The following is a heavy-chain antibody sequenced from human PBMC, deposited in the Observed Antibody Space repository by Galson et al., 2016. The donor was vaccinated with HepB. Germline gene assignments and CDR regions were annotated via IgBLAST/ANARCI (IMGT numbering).Heavy chain of an antibody. V-gene: IGHV4-59*12. D-gene: IGHD4-11*01. Sequence: ETLSLTCAVSGASISSYYWSWIRQPPGKGLEWIGYVYYSGSTNYNSSLKSRVTLSLDTSKNQFSLKLNSVTAADTAVYYCASAVTGSFDFWGQGTLVTVSS. J-gene: IGHJ4*02. CDR2: VYYSGST. CDR1: GASISSYY. CDR3: ASAVTGSFDF.